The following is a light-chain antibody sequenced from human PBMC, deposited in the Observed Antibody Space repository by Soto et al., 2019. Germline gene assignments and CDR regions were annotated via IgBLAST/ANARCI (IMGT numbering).Light chain of an antibody. J-gene: IGLJ3*02. CDR2: LNSDGSH. V-gene: IGLV4-69*01. CDR1: SGHSSYA. Sequence: QLVLTQSPSASASLGASVKLTCTLSSGHSSYAIALHQQQPEKGPRYLMKLNSDGSHSKGDGIPDRFSGSSSGAERYLTISSLQSEDEADYYCQTWGTGTNWVFGGGTQLTVL. CDR3: QTWGTGTNWV.